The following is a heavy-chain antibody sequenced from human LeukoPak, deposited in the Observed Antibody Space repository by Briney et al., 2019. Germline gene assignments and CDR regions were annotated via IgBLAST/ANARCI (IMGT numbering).Heavy chain of an antibody. D-gene: IGHD4/OR15-4a*01. CDR3: ARTIRGY. CDR2: IKDDGSES. V-gene: IGHV3-7*01. CDR1: GFTFSNYW. J-gene: IGHJ4*02. Sequence: GGSLRLSCAASGFTFSNYWMSWVRQAPGKGLEWVANIKDDGSESYYVDSVKGRFTISRDNAKNSLYLQMTSLRDEDTAVYYCARTIRGYWGQGTLVTVSS.